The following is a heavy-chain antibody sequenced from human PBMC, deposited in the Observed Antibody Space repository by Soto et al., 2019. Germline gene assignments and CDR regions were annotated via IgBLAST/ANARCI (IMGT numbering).Heavy chain of an antibody. V-gene: IGHV1-18*04. Sequence: ASVKVSCKASGYTFTTYGISWVRQAPGQGLEWMGWISPYNGNTIYAQKFQGRVTMTTDTSTSTAYMELRSLRSDDTAIYYCARVSATGRPFDYWGPGTLVTVSS. D-gene: IGHD6-13*01. CDR1: GYTFTTYG. CDR2: ISPYNGNT. J-gene: IGHJ4*02. CDR3: ARVSATGRPFDY.